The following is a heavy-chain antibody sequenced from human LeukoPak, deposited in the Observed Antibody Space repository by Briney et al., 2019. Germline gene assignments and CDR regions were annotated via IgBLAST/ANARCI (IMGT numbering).Heavy chain of an antibody. CDR2: LNPNSGKT. CDR3: ARDYAGNSGCFDP. Sequence: VASVKVSCKASGYTFTNYDVNWVGQATGQGLEWMGWLNPNSGKTGYAQNFHGRATITRNTSINTVYMELSSLRSEDTAVYYCARDYAGNSGCFDPWVQGTLVTVSS. CDR1: GYTFTNYD. J-gene: IGHJ5*02. V-gene: IGHV1-8*03. D-gene: IGHD4-23*01.